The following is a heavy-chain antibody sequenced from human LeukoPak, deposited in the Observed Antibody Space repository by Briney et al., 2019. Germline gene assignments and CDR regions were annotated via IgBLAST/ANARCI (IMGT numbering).Heavy chain of an antibody. CDR2: INPNSGGT. D-gene: IGHD3-10*01. V-gene: IGHV1-2*02. Sequence: ASVKVSCKASGYTFTGYYMHWVRQAPGQGLEWMGWINPNSGGTNYAQKFQGRVTMTRDTSISTAYMELSRLRSDDTAVYYCARDLPGSGSYYPNWFDPWGQGTLVTVSS. CDR1: GYTFTGYY. CDR3: ARDLPGSGSYYPNWFDP. J-gene: IGHJ5*02.